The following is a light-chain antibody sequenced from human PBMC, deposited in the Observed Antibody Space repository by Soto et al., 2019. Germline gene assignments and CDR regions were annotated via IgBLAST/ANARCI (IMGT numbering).Light chain of an antibody. CDR1: QSVSSSY. J-gene: IGKJ1*01. Sequence: EIVLTQSPGTLSLSPGERATLSCRASQSVSSSYLAWYQQKPGQAPRLLIDGASSRATGIPDRFSGSGSGTDFTLTISRLDPEDFAVYYCQQYGSSPRRTFGQGTKVEIK. CDR3: QQYGSSPRRT. V-gene: IGKV3-20*01. CDR2: GAS.